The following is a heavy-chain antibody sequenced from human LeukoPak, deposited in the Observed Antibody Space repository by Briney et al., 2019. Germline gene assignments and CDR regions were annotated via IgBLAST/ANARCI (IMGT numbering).Heavy chain of an antibody. D-gene: IGHD6-19*01. CDR3: AKEAGSGWSMADDAFDI. CDR1: GFTFSSYG. V-gene: IGHV3-30*18. J-gene: IGHJ3*02. CDR2: ISYDGSNK. Sequence: GGSLRLSCAASGFTFSSYGMPWVRQAPGKGLEWVAVISYDGSNKYYADSVKGRFTISRDNSKNTLYLQMNSLRAEDTAVYYCAKEAGSGWSMADDAFDIWGQGTMVTVSS.